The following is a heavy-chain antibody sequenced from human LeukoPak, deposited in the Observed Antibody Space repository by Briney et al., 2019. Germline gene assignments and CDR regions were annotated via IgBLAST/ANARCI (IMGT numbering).Heavy chain of an antibody. V-gene: IGHV1-2*02. J-gene: IGHJ6*02. CDR3: ARCRHATLWFGEGNPAAPPPVRDHYYGMDV. CDR2: INPNKVGT. CDR1: GYTFTGYF. D-gene: IGHD3-10*01. Sequence: ATAKVSCKTSGYTFTGYFIHCGRQAPGQRPEGMGWINPNKVGTEYAQKCKGRVTMTRDTSHTTALMALPSMRFDDTAVYYSARCRHATLWFGEGNPAAPPPVRDHYYGMDVWGQGATVIVS.